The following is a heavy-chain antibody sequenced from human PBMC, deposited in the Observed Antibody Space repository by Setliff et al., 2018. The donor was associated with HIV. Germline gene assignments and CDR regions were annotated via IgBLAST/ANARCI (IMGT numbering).Heavy chain of an antibody. V-gene: IGHV4-39*07. CDR1: GGSISSSNYC. CDR3: ARGRHYSSSAPFAIDF. CDR2: IYYSGIT. Sequence: SETLSLTCTVSGGSISSSNYCWGWIRQPPGKGLEWIGSIYYSGITNYNPSLKSRVTISVDTSKNQFSVKLSSVTAADTAVYYCARGRHYSSSAPFAIDFWGQGMLVTVSS. J-gene: IGHJ4*02. D-gene: IGHD6-6*01.